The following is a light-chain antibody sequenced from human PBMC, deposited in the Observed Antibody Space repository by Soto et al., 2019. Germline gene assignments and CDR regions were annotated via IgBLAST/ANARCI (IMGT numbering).Light chain of an antibody. V-gene: IGLV1-40*01. Sequence: QSVLTQPPSVSGAPGQRVTISCTGSSCNIGGDYDVHWYQQHPGTAPKLLIYDNSNRPSGVPDRFSGSKSGTSASLAITGLQAEDEDDDDCQSYASSRSGHVVFGGGTKVTVL. CDR2: DNS. CDR3: QSYASSRSGHVV. J-gene: IGLJ2*01. CDR1: SCNIGGDYD.